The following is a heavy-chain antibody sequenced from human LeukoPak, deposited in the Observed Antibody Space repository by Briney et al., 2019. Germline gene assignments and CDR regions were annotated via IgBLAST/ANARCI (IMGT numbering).Heavy chain of an antibody. CDR1: GDSISSSSYY. V-gene: IGHV4-39*01. J-gene: IGHJ3*02. Sequence: SETLSLTCTVSGDSISSSSYYWGWIRQPPGKGLEWIPSIYYSGTTYYYPSLKSRGTISLDTSNNQFSLKLTSVTAADTAVYYCVRHLGGNAFAIWGQGTMVTVSS. CDR2: IYYSGTT. D-gene: IGHD3-16*01. CDR3: VRHLGGNAFAI.